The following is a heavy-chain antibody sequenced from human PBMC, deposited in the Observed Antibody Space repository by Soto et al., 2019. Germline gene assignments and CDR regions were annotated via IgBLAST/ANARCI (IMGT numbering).Heavy chain of an antibody. V-gene: IGHV1-46*01. Sequence: SGKVSCKASRYTFTSYYMHWVRQAPGQGLEWMGIINPSGGSTSYAQKFQGRVTMTRDTSTSTVYMELSSLRSEDTAVYYCARDESRLRQYDILNGYNGMDVWGQGTTVTVSS. CDR2: INPSGGST. CDR3: ARDESRLRQYDILNGYNGMDV. CDR1: RYTFTSYY. D-gene: IGHD3-9*01. J-gene: IGHJ6*02.